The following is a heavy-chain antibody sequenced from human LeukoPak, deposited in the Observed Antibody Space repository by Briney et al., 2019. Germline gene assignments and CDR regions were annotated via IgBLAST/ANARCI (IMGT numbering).Heavy chain of an antibody. D-gene: IGHD2-8*01. CDR2: ITASGGST. CDR1: GFTFPNYA. V-gene: IGHV3-23*01. Sequence: PGGSLRLSCAASGFTFPNYAMSWVRQAPGKGLEWVSAITASGGSTFYADSVKGRFTISRDNSKNTLYLQMNSLRAEDTAVYYCAKTVLGCTNGVCYRDLNWFDPWGQGTLVTVSS. CDR3: AKTVLGCTNGVCYRDLNWFDP. J-gene: IGHJ5*02.